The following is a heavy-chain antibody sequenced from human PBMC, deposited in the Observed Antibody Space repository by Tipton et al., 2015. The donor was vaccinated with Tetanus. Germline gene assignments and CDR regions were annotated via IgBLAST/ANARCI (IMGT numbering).Heavy chain of an antibody. D-gene: IGHD6-6*01. J-gene: IGHJ5*02. CDR1: GGSIRSGGFF. CDR3: ARDQGGGRVVRLNWFDP. V-gene: IGHV4-31*03. CDR2: VYYSGDT. Sequence: GLVKPSQTLSLTCTVSGGSIRSGGFFWNWLRQSPGKGLEWIGYVYYSGDTYYNPSFKSRVTISVETSKNQFPLDVYSVTAADTAVYYCARDQGGGRVVRLNWFDPWGQGTLVTVSS.